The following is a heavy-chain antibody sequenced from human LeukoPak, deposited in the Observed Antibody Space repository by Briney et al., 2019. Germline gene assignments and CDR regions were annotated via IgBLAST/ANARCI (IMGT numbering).Heavy chain of an antibody. Sequence: ASENVFCKASGYTFTSYGISWVRQAPGQGLEWMGWISAYNGNTNYAQKLQGRVTMTTDTSTSTAYMELRSLGSDDTAVYYCARAALRFYYMDVWGKGTTVTVSS. CDR2: ISAYNGNT. CDR1: GYTFTSYG. CDR3: ARAALRFYYMDV. J-gene: IGHJ6*03. D-gene: IGHD6-6*01. V-gene: IGHV1-18*01.